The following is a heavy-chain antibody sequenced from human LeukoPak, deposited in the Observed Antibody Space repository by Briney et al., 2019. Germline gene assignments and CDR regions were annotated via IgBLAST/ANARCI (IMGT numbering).Heavy chain of an antibody. D-gene: IGHD6-19*01. Sequence: GGSLRLSCAASGFTFSSYSMNWVRQAPGKGLEWVSYISSSSSTIYYADSVKGRFTISRDNAKNSLYLQMNSLRAEDTAVYYCARDLYSSAWYGIHWGQGTLVTVSS. V-gene: IGHV3-48*04. CDR1: GFTFSSYS. CDR2: ISSSSSTI. J-gene: IGHJ4*02. CDR3: ARDLYSSAWYGIH.